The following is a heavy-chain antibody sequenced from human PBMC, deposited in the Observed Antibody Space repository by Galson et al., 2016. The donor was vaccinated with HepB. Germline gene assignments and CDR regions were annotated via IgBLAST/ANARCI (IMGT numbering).Heavy chain of an antibody. CDR3: ARLNSGYDLNYYYRMDV. CDR2: MIAGNGKK. J-gene: IGHJ6*02. CDR1: GYTFTRFG. D-gene: IGHD5-12*01. Sequence: SCKASGYTFTRFGIHWVRQAPGQRLEWMGWMIAGNGKKQYSQKFQGRVTITRDTSASTAYMDLRSLRSEDTAVYYCARLNSGYDLNYYYRMDVWGQGTTVTVSS. V-gene: IGHV1-3*01.